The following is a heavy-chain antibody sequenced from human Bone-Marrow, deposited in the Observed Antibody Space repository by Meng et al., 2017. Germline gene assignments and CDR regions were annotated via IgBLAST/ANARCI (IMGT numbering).Heavy chain of an antibody. CDR3: ARVAGPSWFDP. V-gene: IGHV3-66*02. CDR2: IYSGGST. CDR1: GFTVSSNY. J-gene: IGHJ5*02. Sequence: GESLKISCAASGFTVSSNYMSWVCQAPGKGLEWVSVIYSGGSTYYADSVKGRFTISRDNSKNTLYLQMNSLRAEDTAVYYCARVAGPSWFDPWGQGTLVTSPQ. D-gene: IGHD2-15*01.